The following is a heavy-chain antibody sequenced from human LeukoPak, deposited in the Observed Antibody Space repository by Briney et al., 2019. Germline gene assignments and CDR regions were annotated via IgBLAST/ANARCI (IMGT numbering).Heavy chain of an antibody. D-gene: IGHD4-17*01. CDR1: GGSISSYY. V-gene: IGHV4-59*01. CDR3: AREHDYGDYYYYMDV. J-gene: IGHJ6*03. Sequence: SETLSLTCTVSGGSISSYYWSWIWQPPGKGLEWIGYIYYSGSTNYNPSLKSRVTISVDTSKNQFSLKLSSVTAADTAVYYCAREHDYGDYYYYMDVWGKGTTVTVSS. CDR2: IYYSGST.